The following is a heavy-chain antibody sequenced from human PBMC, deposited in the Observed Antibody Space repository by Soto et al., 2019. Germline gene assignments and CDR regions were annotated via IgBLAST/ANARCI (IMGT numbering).Heavy chain of an antibody. CDR3: ARAVYYYGSGSYYFFDY. Sequence: QVQLQESGPGLVKPSETLSLTCTVSGGSISSYYWSWIRQPPGKGLEWIGYIYYSGSTNYNPSLKSRVAVSVDTSKNQFSLKLSSVNAADTAVYYCARAVYYYGSGSYYFFDYWGQGTLVTVSS. V-gene: IGHV4-59*01. J-gene: IGHJ4*02. CDR1: GGSISSYY. D-gene: IGHD3-10*01. CDR2: IYYSGST.